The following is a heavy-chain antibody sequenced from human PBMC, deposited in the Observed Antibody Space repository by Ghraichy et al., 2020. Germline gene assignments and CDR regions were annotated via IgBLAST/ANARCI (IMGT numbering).Heavy chain of an antibody. CDR2: VSASGSGT. CDR1: GFTFSNYA. V-gene: IGHV3-23*01. Sequence: GGSLKLSCTASGFTFSNYAMTWVRQAPGRGLDWVSAVSASGSGTYYADSVTGRFTISRDNSNNTLYLQMNNLRAEDTAVYYCGSAVEYSSEIYYDFWGLGTLVTVSS. D-gene: IGHD5-12*01. J-gene: IGHJ4*02. CDR3: GSAVEYSSEIYYDF.